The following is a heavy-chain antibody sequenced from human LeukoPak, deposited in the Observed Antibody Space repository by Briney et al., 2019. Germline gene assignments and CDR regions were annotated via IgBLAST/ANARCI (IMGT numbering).Heavy chain of an antibody. V-gene: IGHV1-69*05. CDR1: GGTFSSYA. CDR3: ARGGITMVRGVTLNFDY. D-gene: IGHD3-10*01. J-gene: IGHJ4*02. Sequence: SVTVSCKASGGTFSSYAISWVRQAPGQGLEWMGGIIPIFGTANYAQTFQGRVTITTDESTSTAYMELSSLRSEDTAVYCCARGGITMVRGVTLNFDYWGQGTLVTVSS. CDR2: IIPIFGTA.